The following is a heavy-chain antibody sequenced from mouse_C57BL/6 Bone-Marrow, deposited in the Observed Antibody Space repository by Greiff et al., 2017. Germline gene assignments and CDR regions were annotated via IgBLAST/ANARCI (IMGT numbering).Heavy chain of an antibody. V-gene: IGHV1-80*01. J-gene: IGHJ2*01. CDR3: ASEIYYYGYFDY. CDR2: IYPGDGDT. D-gene: IGHD1-1*01. CDR1: GYAFSSYW. Sequence: QVQLQQSGAELVKPGASVKISCKASGYAFSSYWMNWVKQRPGKGLEWIGQIYPGDGDTNYNGKFKGKATLTADKSSSPAYMQRSSLTSEYSSVYFCASEIYYYGYFDYWGQGTTLTVSS.